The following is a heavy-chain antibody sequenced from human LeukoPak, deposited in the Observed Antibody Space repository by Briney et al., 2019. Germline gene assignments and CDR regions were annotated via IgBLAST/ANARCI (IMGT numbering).Heavy chain of an antibody. CDR1: GFTFSSYA. J-gene: IGHJ4*02. V-gene: IGHV3-23*01. CDR2: FSGSGGDT. CDR3: AKLPYYYDSSGYTYFDY. D-gene: IGHD3-22*01. Sequence: GGSLRLSCAASGFTFSSYAMSWVRQAPGKGLEWVSAFSGSGGDTYYADSVKGRFTISRDNSKNTLYLQMNSLRAEDTAVYYCAKLPYYYDSSGYTYFDYWGQGTLVTVSS.